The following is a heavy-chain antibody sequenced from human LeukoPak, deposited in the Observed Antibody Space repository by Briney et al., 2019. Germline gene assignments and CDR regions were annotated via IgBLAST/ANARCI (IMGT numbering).Heavy chain of an antibody. CDR2: INGSGSST. J-gene: IGHJ2*01. D-gene: IGHD3-3*01. CDR3: ARDFWDDFEYFDL. Sequence: PGGSLRLSCAASGFTFSSHAMSWVRQAPGKGLEWVSAINGSGSSTYYADSVKGRVSISRDNSNNTLYLQMNSLRVEDTALYYCARDFWDDFEYFDLWGRGTLVTVSS. CDR1: GFTFSSHA. V-gene: IGHV3-23*01.